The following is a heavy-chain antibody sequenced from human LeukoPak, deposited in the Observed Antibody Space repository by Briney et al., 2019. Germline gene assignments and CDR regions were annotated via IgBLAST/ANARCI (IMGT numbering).Heavy chain of an antibody. D-gene: IGHD2-2*02. Sequence: SETLSLTCTVSGGSISSYYWSWIRQPPGKGLEWIGYIYYSESTNYNPSLKSRVTISVDTSKNQVSLKLSSVTAADTAVYYCARAPTDYCSSTSCYIYYYYMDVWGKGTTVTVSS. J-gene: IGHJ6*03. CDR1: GGSISSYY. CDR3: ARAPTDYCSSTSCYIYYYYMDV. CDR2: IYYSEST. V-gene: IGHV4-59*01.